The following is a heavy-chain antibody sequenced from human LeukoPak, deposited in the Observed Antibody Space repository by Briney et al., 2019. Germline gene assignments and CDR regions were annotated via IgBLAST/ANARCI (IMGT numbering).Heavy chain of an antibody. V-gene: IGHV3-48*02. D-gene: IGHD3-16*01. CDR1: GFTFSSFA. Sequence: GGSLRLSCAASGFTFSSFAMDWVRQAPGKGLEWVSYISSSSSTIYYADSVKGRFTISRDNAKNSLSLQMNSLRDEDTAVYYCAPQSRGFDYWGQGTLATVSS. CDR3: APQSRGFDY. CDR2: ISSSSSTI. J-gene: IGHJ4*02.